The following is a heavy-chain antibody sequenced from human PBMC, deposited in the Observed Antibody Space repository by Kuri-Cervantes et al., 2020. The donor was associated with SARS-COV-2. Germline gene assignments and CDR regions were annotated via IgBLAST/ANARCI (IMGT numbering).Heavy chain of an antibody. Sequence: GSLRLSCTVSGGSISGCYWSWIRQPPGKGLEWIGYIYYGGSTNYNPSLKTRVTISIDTSKNQFSLMLSSMTAADTAVYYCASQVTIFGVEYDAFDIWGQGTTVTVSS. D-gene: IGHD3-3*01. CDR1: GGSISGCY. J-gene: IGHJ3*02. V-gene: IGHV4-59*12. CDR2: IYYGGST. CDR3: ASQVTIFGVEYDAFDI.